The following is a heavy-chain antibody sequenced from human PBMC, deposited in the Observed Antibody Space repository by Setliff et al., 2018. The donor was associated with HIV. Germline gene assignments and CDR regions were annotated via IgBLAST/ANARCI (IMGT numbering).Heavy chain of an antibody. CDR2: IYASGKT. D-gene: IGHD3-3*01. J-gene: IGHJ4*02. V-gene: IGHV4-4*07. CDR1: GDSLNTYY. Sequence: TLSLTCNVSGDSLNTYYWSWIRQSGGKGLEWIGRIYASGKTTFNPSLKSRVRMSVDTSKNQFSLKLTSVTASDTAVYYCARGNNDLESFDYWGQGALVTVS. CDR3: ARGNNDLESFDY.